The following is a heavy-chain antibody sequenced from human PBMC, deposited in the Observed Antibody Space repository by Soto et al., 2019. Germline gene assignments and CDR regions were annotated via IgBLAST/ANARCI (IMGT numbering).Heavy chain of an antibody. CDR2: INPNSGGT. J-gene: IGHJ6*02. CDR1: GYTFTGYY. CDR3: ARDYGYSSSWYSHYYYGMDV. Sequence: GASVKVSCKASGYTFTGYYMHWVRQAPGQGLEWMGWINPNSGGTNYAQKFQGWVTMTRDTSISTAYMELSRLRSDDTAVYYCARDYGYSSSWYSHYYYGMDVWGQGTTVTVSS. D-gene: IGHD6-13*01. V-gene: IGHV1-2*04.